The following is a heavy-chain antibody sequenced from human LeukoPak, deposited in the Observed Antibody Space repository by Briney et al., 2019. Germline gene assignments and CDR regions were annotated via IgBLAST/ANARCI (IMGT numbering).Heavy chain of an antibody. D-gene: IGHD4-23*01. CDR3: ARDWTGSTTTVVTGLGY. Sequence: ASVKVSCKASGYTFTSYYMHWVRQAPGQGLEWMGIINPSGGSTSYAQKFQGRVTMTRDTSTSTVYTELSSPRSEDTAVYYCARDWTGSTTTVVTGLGYWGQGTLVTVSS. CDR2: INPSGGST. CDR1: GYTFTSYY. J-gene: IGHJ4*02. V-gene: IGHV1-46*01.